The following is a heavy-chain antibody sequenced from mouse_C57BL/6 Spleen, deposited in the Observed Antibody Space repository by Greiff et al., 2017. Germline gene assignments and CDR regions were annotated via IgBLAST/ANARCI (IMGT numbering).Heavy chain of an antibody. J-gene: IGHJ2*01. V-gene: IGHV1-54*01. D-gene: IGHD2-14*01. CDR2: INPGRGGT. CDR3: AREGYDAAVDY. CDR1: GYAFTNYL. Sequence: VQLQQSGAELVRPGTSVKVSCKASGYAFTNYLIEWVKQRPGQGLEWIGVINPGRGGTNYNEKFKGKATLTADKSSSTAYMQLSSLTSEDSAVYCCAREGYDAAVDYWGQGTTLTVSS.